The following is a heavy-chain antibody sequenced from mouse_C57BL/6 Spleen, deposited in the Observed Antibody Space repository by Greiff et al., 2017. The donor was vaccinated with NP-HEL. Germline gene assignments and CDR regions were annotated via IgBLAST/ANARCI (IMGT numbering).Heavy chain of an antibody. V-gene: IGHV1-76*01. J-gene: IGHJ3*01. Sequence: QVQLQQSGAELVRPGASVKLSCKASGYTFTDYYINWVKQRPGQGLEWIARIYPGSGNTYYNEKFKGKATLTAEKSSSTAYMQLSSLTSEDSAVYFCARRGGNAPFAYWGQGTLVTVSA. CDR2: IYPGSGNT. CDR1: GYTFTDYY. CDR3: ARRGGNAPFAY.